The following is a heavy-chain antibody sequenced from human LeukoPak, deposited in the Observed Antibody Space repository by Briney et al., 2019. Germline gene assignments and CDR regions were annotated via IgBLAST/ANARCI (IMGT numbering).Heavy chain of an antibody. CDR2: ISSSSSYI. D-gene: IGHD5-18*01. CDR3: AKDIRRGYNYGYDQFAY. J-gene: IGHJ4*02. CDR1: GFTFSSYS. Sequence: GGSLRLSCAASGFTFSSYSMNWVRQAPGKGLEWVSSISSSSSYIYYADSVKGRFTISRDNSKNTLYLQMNSLRAEDTAIYYCAKDIRRGYNYGYDQFAYWGQGTLVTVSS. V-gene: IGHV3-21*01.